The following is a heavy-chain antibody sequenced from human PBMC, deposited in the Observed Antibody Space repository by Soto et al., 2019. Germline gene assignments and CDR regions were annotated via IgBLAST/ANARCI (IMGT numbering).Heavy chain of an antibody. CDR2: IYYSGST. CDR1: GGSNRSCGSY. CDR3: ARAYITIVGVVQEIWFDP. J-gene: IGHJ5*02. D-gene: IGHD3-3*01. Sequence: SEPRSLTRAVSGGSNRSCGSYCSCIRHQTRAGLEWIGYIYYSGSTYYNPSLKSRVTISVDTSKNQFSLKLSSVTAADTAVYYCARAYITIVGVVQEIWFDPWGQGTLVTVSS. V-gene: IGHV4-31*11.